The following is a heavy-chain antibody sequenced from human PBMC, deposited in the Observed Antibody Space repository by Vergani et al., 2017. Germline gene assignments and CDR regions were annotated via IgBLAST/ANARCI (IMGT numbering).Heavy chain of an antibody. CDR1: GFTFSDYY. CDR3: ARKHIANYYDSSGYYYMVYYDGMDV. CDR2: ISSSGSTI. Sequence: QVQLVESGGGLVKPGGSLRLSCAASGFTFSDYYMSWIRQAPGKGLEWVSYISSSGSTIYYADSVKGRFTISRDNAKNSLYLQMNSLRAEDTAVYYCARKHIANYYDSSGYYYMVYYDGMDVWVQGTTVTVSS. D-gene: IGHD3-22*01. J-gene: IGHJ6*02. V-gene: IGHV3-11*01.